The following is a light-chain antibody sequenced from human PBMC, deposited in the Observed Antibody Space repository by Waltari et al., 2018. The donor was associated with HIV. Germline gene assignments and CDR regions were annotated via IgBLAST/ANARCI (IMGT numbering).Light chain of an antibody. J-gene: IGLJ2*01. CDR2: DVF. V-gene: IGLV2-14*03. Sequence: QSALTQPASVSGSPGQSITISCTGTSSDIGAYEYVSWYRQHPDKAPQLLIYDVFYRPAGVSNRFSGSKSGNTASLTISGLQAEDEAVYSCSSYTTTNTIIFGGGTKLTVL. CDR3: SSYTTTNTII. CDR1: SSDIGAYEY.